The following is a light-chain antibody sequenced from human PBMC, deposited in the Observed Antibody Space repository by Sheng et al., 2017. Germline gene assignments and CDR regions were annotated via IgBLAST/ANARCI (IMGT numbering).Light chain of an antibody. V-gene: IGLV2-8*01. CDR3: NSYAGNNVL. Sequence: QSTLTQPPSASGSPGQSVTISCTRTSSDVGGYNYVSWYQHHPGKAPRLIIFEVNKRPSGVPDRFSGAKSGNTASLTVSGLLADDEGDYYCNSYAGNNVLFGGGTKLTV. CDR1: SSDVGGYNY. CDR2: EVN. J-gene: IGLJ2*01.